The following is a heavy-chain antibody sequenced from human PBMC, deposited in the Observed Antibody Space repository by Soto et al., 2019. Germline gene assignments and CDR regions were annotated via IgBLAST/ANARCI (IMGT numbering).Heavy chain of an antibody. CDR3: ATWHEREHAYDV. D-gene: IGHD1-1*01. Sequence: EVQLLESGGDLLQPGGSLRLSCAASGFNFGSYAMSWVRQAPGKGLEWVSTISGSGGYTYYAESVKGRFSISSDSSKTTVYLQMNDLRPDDTAVYYCATWHEREHAYDVWGLGTTVTVSS. V-gene: IGHV3-23*01. CDR2: ISGSGGYT. CDR1: GFNFGSYA. J-gene: IGHJ3*01.